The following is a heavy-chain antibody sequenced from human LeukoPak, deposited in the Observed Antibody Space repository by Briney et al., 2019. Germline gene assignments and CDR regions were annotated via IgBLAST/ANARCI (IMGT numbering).Heavy chain of an antibody. J-gene: IGHJ4*02. Sequence: SETLSLTCTVSGGSISSSSYYWGWIRQPPGKGLEWIGSIYYSGSTYYNPSLKSRVTISVDTSKNQFSLKLSSVTAADTAVYYCARVGGWLSGAVAGAFDYWGQGTLVTVSS. CDR1: GGSISSSSYY. D-gene: IGHD6-19*01. CDR2: IYYSGST. CDR3: ARVGGWLSGAVAGAFDY. V-gene: IGHV4-39*07.